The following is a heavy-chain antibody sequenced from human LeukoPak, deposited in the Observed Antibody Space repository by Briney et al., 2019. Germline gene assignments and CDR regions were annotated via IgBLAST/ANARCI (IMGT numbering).Heavy chain of an antibody. CDR2: ISSSSSNI. V-gene: IGHV3-21*06. CDR3: ASTIVTTVYPPGWYFDL. Sequence: PGGSLRLSCAASGFTFSSYSMNWVRQAPGKGLEWVSYISSSSSNIYYAYSVKGRFTISRDNTKSSLFLQMDSLRAEDTAVYYCASTIVTTVYPPGWYFDLWGRGTQVTVSS. D-gene: IGHD4-17*01. CDR1: GFTFSSYS. J-gene: IGHJ2*01.